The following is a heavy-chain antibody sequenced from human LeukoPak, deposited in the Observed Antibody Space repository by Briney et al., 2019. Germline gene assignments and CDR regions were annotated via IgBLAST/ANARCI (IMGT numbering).Heavy chain of an antibody. J-gene: IGHJ5*02. CDR1: GFTFSSYA. Sequence: PGGSLRLSCAASGFTFSSYAMSWVRQAPGKGLEWVSAISGSGGSTYYADSVKGRFTISRDNSKNTLYLQMNSLRAEDTAVYYCAKDLRFPCSSTSYYIGWFDPWGQGTLVTVSS. CDR2: ISGSGGST. CDR3: AKDLRFPCSSTSYYIGWFDP. D-gene: IGHD2-2*02. V-gene: IGHV3-23*01.